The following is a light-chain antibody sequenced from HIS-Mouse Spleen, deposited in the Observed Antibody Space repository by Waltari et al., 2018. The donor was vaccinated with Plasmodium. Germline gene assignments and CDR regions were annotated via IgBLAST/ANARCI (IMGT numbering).Light chain of an antibody. CDR3: QQSYSTPYT. J-gene: IGKJ2*01. CDR2: VAS. CDR1: QNISSY. Sequence: DIQMTQSPSSLSASVGDRVTITCRASQNISSYLNWYQQKPRKAPKLLIYVASSLQSGVPSRFSGSGSGTDFTLTISSLQPEDFATYYCQQSYSTPYTFGQGTKLEIK. V-gene: IGKV1-39*01.